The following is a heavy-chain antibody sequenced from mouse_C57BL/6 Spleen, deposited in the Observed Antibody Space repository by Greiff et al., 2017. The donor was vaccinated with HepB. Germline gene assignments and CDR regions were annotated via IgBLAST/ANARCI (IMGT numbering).Heavy chain of an antibody. CDR2: IYPSDSET. CDR3: ARRDCYYLFFDY. V-gene: IGHV1-61*01. Sequence: VQLQQPGAELVRPGSSVKLSCKASGYTFTSYWMDWVKQRPGHGLEWIGNIYPSDSETHYNQKFKDKATLTVDKSSSTAYMQLSSLTSEDSAVYHCARRDCYYLFFDYWGQGTTLTVSS. D-gene: IGHD2-3*01. J-gene: IGHJ2*01. CDR1: GYTFTSYW.